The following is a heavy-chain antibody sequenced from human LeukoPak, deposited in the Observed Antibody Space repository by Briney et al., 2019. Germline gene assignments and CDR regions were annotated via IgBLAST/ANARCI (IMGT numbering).Heavy chain of an antibody. CDR3: ARDSRPSYGDPTSFDP. CDR1: GLTFSSYS. D-gene: IGHD4-17*01. CDR2: ISSSSSTI. J-gene: IGHJ5*02. Sequence: GGSLRLSCAASGLTFSSYSMNCVRQAPGEGLEWVSYISSSSSTIYYAGSVKGRFTISRDNAKTSLYLQMTSLRAEDTAVYYCARDSRPSYGDPTSFDPWGQRSLLTASS. V-gene: IGHV3-48*04.